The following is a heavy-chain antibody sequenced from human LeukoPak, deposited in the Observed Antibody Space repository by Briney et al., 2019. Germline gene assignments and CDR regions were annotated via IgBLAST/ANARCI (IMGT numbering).Heavy chain of an antibody. Sequence: GASVKVSCKVSGYTLTELSMHWVRQAPGKGLEWMGGFDPEDGETIYAQKFQGRVTMTEDTSTDTAYMELSSLRSEDTAVYYCATEGRCLEWPQVYYYYGMDVWGQGTTVTVSS. V-gene: IGHV1-24*01. J-gene: IGHJ6*02. CDR1: GYTLTELS. CDR2: FDPEDGET. D-gene: IGHD3-3*01. CDR3: ATEGRCLEWPQVYYYYGMDV.